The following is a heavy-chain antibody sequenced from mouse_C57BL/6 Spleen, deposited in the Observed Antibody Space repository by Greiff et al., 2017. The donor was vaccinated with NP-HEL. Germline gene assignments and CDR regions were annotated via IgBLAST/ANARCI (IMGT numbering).Heavy chain of an antibody. Sequence: QVQLQQSGAELVRPGTSVKVSCKASGYAFTNYLIEWVKQRPGQGLEWIGVINPGSGGTNYNEKFKGKATLTADKSSSTAYMQLSSLTSEDSAVYLCARSNYYFDYWGQGTTLTVSS. CDR3: ARSNYYFDY. J-gene: IGHJ2*01. CDR1: GYAFTNYL. CDR2: INPGSGGT. V-gene: IGHV1-54*01.